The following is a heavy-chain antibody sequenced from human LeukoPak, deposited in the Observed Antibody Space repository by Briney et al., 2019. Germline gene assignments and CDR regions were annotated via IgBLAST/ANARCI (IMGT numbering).Heavy chain of an antibody. J-gene: IGHJ2*01. CDR2: IKRKTDGGTT. CDR3: TTSRGGDYVGYFDL. Sequence: GESLRLSCAASGFTFSDAWMTWVRQAPGEGLEWVGRIKRKTDGGTTDYAAPVKGRFTISRDDSKNTLNLQMNSLKTEDTAVYYCTTSRGGDYVGYFDLWGRGTLVTVSS. V-gene: IGHV3-15*01. CDR1: GFTFSDAW. D-gene: IGHD4-17*01.